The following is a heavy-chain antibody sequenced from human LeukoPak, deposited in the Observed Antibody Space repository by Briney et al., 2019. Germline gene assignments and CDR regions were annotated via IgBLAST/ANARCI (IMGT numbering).Heavy chain of an antibody. CDR1: GFTLTNFW. V-gene: IGHV3-7*01. Sequence: GGSLRLSCAASGFTLTNFWMSWVRQAPGKGPEWVANIKQDGNEKYYVDSVEGRFTISRDNGENSLYLQMNSLRVEDTAIYYCATLRXXXXHGLDVWGQGTTVTVSS. CDR3: ATLRXXXXHGLDV. J-gene: IGHJ6*02. CDR2: IKQDGNEK.